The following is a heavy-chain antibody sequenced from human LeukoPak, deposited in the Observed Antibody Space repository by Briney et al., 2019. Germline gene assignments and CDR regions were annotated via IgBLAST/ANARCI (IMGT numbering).Heavy chain of an antibody. V-gene: IGHV1-2*02. D-gene: IGHD6-19*01. CDR2: INPNSGGT. CDR1: GYTFTGYY. Sequence: ASVKVSCKASGYTFTGYYMHWVRQAPGQGLEWMGWINPNSGGTNYAQKFQGRVTMTRDTSISTAYMELSRLRSDDTAVYYCAKDAQGGLGYSSGWAFDYWGQGTLATVSS. J-gene: IGHJ4*02. CDR3: AKDAQGGLGYSSGWAFDY.